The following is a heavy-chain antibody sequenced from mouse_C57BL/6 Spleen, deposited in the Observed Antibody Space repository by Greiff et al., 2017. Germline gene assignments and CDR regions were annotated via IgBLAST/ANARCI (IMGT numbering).Heavy chain of an antibody. CDR2: IYPGSGST. J-gene: IGHJ1*03. CDR1: GYTFTSYW. Sequence: QVQLKQPGAELVKPGASVKMSCKASGYTFTSYWITWVKQRPGQGLEWIGDIYPGSGSTNYNEKFKSKATLTVDTSSSTAYMQLSSLTSEDSAVYYCARRDYYGPHWYFDVWGTGTTVTVSS. D-gene: IGHD1-1*01. V-gene: IGHV1-55*01. CDR3: ARRDYYGPHWYFDV.